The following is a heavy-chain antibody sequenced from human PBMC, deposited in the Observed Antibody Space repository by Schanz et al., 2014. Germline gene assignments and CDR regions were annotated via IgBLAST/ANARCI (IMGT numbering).Heavy chain of an antibody. CDR3: ARDTLGGPHNWFDP. V-gene: IGHV4-31*03. J-gene: IGHJ5*02. CDR2: ISYSGTT. D-gene: IGHD3-16*01. CDR1: GGSISSGGYY. Sequence: QVQLQESGPGLVKLSQTLSLTCTVSGGSISSGGYYWSWIRQHPGKGLEWIGYISYSGTTYYNPSLKSRVTIAVSTSKTQFSLKLSSVTAADTAVYYCARDTLGGPHNWFDPWGQGTLVSVSS.